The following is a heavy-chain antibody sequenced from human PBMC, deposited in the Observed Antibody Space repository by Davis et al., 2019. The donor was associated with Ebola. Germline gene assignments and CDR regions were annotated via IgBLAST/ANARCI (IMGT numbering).Heavy chain of an antibody. D-gene: IGHD3-22*01. CDR1: GFTFSSYA. J-gene: IGHJ4*02. V-gene: IGHV3-64*01. Sequence: GESLKISCAASGFTFSSYAMHWVRQAPGKGLEYVSAISSNGGSTYYANSVKGRFTISRDNSKNTLYLQMGSLRAEDMAVYYCARELDSSGWGYFDYWGQGTLVTVSS. CDR2: ISSNGGST. CDR3: ARELDSSGWGYFDY.